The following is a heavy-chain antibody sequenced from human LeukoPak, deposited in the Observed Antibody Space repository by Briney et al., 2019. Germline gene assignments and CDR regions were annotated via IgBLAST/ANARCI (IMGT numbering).Heavy chain of an antibody. CDR1: GYTFTGYY. CDR2: INPNSGGT. J-gene: IGHJ5*02. V-gene: IGHV1-2*02. Sequence: ASVKVPCKASGYTFTGYYMHWVRQAPGQGLEWMGWINPNSGGTNYAQKFQGRVTMTRDTSISTAYMELSRLRSDDTTVYYCARDFGITMMNWFDPWGQGTLVTVSS. CDR3: ARDFGITMMNWFDP. D-gene: IGHD3-22*01.